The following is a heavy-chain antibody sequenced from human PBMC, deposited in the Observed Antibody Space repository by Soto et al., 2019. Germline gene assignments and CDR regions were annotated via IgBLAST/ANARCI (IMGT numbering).Heavy chain of an antibody. CDR1: GFTFSSYG. J-gene: IGHJ6*02. V-gene: IGHV3-33*01. D-gene: IGHD2-2*01. CDR3: AREDIVLVPAAIEYYYYYGMYV. Sequence: HPGGSLRLSCAASGFTFSSYGMHWVRQAPGKGLEWVAVIWYDGSNKYYADSVKGRFTISRDNSKNTLYLQMNSLRAEDTAVYYCAREDIVLVPAAIEYYYYYGMYVWGQGTTVTVSS. CDR2: IWYDGSNK.